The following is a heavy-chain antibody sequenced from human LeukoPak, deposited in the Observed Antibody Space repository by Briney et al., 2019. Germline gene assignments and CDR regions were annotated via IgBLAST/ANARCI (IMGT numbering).Heavy chain of an antibody. CDR1: NYSITSHY. D-gene: IGHD3-22*01. Sequence: SETLSLTCTVSNYSITSHYWGWIRQPPGKGLEWIGYIYYSGSTYYNPSLKSRVTISIDTSKNQFSLKLSSVTAADTAVYYCARDQYDSSGYFDYWGQGTLVTVSS. J-gene: IGHJ4*02. V-gene: IGHV4-30-4*08. CDR2: IYYSGST. CDR3: ARDQYDSSGYFDY.